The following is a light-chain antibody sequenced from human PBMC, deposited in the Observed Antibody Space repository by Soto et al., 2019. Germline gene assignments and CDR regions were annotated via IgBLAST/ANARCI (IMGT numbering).Light chain of an antibody. Sequence: DIQMSQPPSTLSASVGDRVGITCRASQTISSWLAWYQQKPGKAPQLLIYAASSLQSGVPPRFSGSGSGTEFTLTISSLQPDDFATYYCQQYDSCSVTFGQGTKVDI. CDR1: QTISSW. CDR2: AAS. V-gene: IGKV1-5*01. CDR3: QQYDSCSVT. J-gene: IGKJ1*01.